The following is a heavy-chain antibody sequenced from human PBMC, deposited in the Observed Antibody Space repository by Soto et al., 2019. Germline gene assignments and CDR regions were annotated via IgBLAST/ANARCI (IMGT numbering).Heavy chain of an antibody. CDR2: IDGNGGNT. D-gene: IGHD3-22*01. CDR1: GFTFSSYA. V-gene: IGHV3-23*01. Sequence: PGGSLRLSCAPSGFTFSSYAMSWVRQAPGKGPEWVSAIDGNGGNTYYADSVKGRFTISRDNSRNTLFLQMNSLRAEDTAVYYCARRPFQVVKAGWFDTWGQGTLVTVSS. CDR3: ARRPFQVVKAGWFDT. J-gene: IGHJ5*02.